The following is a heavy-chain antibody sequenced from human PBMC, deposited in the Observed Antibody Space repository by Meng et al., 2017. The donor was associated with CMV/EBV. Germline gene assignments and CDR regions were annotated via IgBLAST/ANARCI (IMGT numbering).Heavy chain of an antibody. CDR1: GFTFSSYD. D-gene: IGHD3-3*01. J-gene: IGHJ4*02. V-gene: IGHV3-13*01. CDR2: IGTAGDT. CDR3: ARDSSGYDFWSGYYTGLFDY. Sequence: GESLKISCAASGFTFSSYDMHWVRQATGKGLEWVSAIGTAGDTYYPGSVKGRFTISRDNSKNTLYLQMNSLRAEDTAVYYCARDSSGYDFWSGYYTGLFDYWGQGTLVTVSS.